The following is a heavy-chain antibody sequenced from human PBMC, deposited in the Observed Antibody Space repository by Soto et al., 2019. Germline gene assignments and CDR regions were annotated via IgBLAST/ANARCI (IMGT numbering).Heavy chain of an antibody. D-gene: IGHD4-17*01. Sequence: SETLSLTCTVSGGSISSSSYYWGWIRQPPGKGLEWIGSIYYSGSTYYNPSLKSRVTISVDTSKNQFSLKLSSVTAADTAVYYCARFEDRPYRLRGAFDYWGQGTLVTVSS. CDR2: IYYSGST. V-gene: IGHV4-39*01. CDR1: GGSISSSSYY. J-gene: IGHJ4*02. CDR3: ARFEDRPYRLRGAFDY.